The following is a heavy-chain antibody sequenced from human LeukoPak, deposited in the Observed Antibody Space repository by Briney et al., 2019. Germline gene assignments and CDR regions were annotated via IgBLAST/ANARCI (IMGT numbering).Heavy chain of an antibody. CDR1: GFTFSSYW. V-gene: IGHV3-74*01. CDR2: INSDGSST. Sequence: GGSLRPSCAASGFTFSSYWMHWVRQAPGKGLVWVSRINSDGSSTSYADSVKGRFTISRDNSKNTLYLQMNSLRAEDTAVYYCAKAPIAVAGSFDYWGQGTLVTVSS. D-gene: IGHD6-19*01. CDR3: AKAPIAVAGSFDY. J-gene: IGHJ4*02.